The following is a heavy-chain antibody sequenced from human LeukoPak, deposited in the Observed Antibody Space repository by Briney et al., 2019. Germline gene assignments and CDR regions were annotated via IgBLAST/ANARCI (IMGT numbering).Heavy chain of an antibody. V-gene: IGHV3-15*01. J-gene: IGHJ4*02. CDR2: ITSKTHGGTA. CDR1: RFTFNDAW. Sequence: PGGSLRLSCAASRFTFNDAWMSWVRQAPGKGLEWVGRITSKTHGGTADYAAAVEGRFTISRDESKKTVYLQMNSLKTEDTAVYYCTTVPANGEGYHFDYWGQGTLVIVSS. D-gene: IGHD2-8*01. CDR3: TTVPANGEGYHFDY.